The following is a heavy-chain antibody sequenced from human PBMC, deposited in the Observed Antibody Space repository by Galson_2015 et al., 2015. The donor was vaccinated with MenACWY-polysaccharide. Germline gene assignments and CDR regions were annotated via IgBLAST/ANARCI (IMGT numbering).Heavy chain of an antibody. CDR3: ARGGVYYDILTGYYGGVRFDP. CDR2: ISWNSGSI. Sequence: SLRLSCAASGFTFNTYRMNWVRQAPGKGLEWVSGISWNSGSIGYADSVKGRFTISRANAKNSLYLQMNSLRAEDTALYYCARGGVYYDILTGYYGGVRFDPWGQGTLVTVSS. V-gene: IGHV3-9*01. J-gene: IGHJ5*02. CDR1: GFTFNTYR. D-gene: IGHD3-9*01.